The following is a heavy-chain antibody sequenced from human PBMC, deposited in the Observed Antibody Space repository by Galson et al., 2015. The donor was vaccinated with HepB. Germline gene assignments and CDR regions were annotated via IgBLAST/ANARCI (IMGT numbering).Heavy chain of an antibody. D-gene: IGHD1-1*01. CDR1: GSSISSANC. V-gene: IGHV4-4*02. Sequence: LFLTCVVSGSSISSANCWSWVRQPPGKGLEWIGEIYLGGRTHYNPSLNSRVTMSIDTTNNQYSLMLTSVTAADTAMYYCARHMSMPGTRGFDSWGQGTLVTVSS. J-gene: IGHJ4*02. CDR3: ARHMSMPGTRGFDS. CDR2: IYLGGRT.